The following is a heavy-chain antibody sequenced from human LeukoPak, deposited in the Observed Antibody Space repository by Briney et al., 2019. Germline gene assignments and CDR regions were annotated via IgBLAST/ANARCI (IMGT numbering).Heavy chain of an antibody. CDR3: ARFPGGGYGDIYFDY. D-gene: IGHD4-17*01. CDR2: IYYSGST. J-gene: IGHJ4*02. CDR1: GGSISSYY. V-gene: IGHV4-59*01. Sequence: SETLSLTCTVSGGSISSYYWSWIRQPPGKGLEWIGYIYYSGSTNYNPSLKSRVTISVDTSKNQFSLKLSSVTAADTAVYYCARFPGGGYGDIYFDYWGQGTLVTVSS.